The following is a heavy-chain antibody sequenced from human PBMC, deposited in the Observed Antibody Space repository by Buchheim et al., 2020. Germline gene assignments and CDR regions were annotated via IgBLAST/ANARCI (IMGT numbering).Heavy chain of an antibody. J-gene: IGHJ4*02. CDR2: SGGSGGAA. D-gene: IGHD3-22*01. Sequence: EVQLLESGGGLVQPGESLRLSCAASGFTFSIFAISWVRQAPGKGLKWVSTSGGSGGAAHYADSVKGRFTVSRDTSKNTLYPPMHSLRAEDTARYYCALKYYDSRSYSYFDYWGQGTL. CDR1: GFTFSIFA. CDR3: ALKYYDSRSYSYFDY. V-gene: IGHV3-23*01.